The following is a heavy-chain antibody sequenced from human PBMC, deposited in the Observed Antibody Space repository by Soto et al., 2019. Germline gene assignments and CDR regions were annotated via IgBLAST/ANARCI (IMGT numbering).Heavy chain of an antibody. J-gene: IGHJ5*02. V-gene: IGHV2-5*02. CDR2: IYWDGDK. Sequence: QINLIESGPTLVKPTQTLTLTCTFSGFSLSTSGAAVGWVRQPPGRALEWLALIYWDGDKRYNASLGNRLTITKDTSMKQVFLTLTNVYPADTATYYCAHRATMTIFGLIIDNGIWFDPWGQGTRVIVSS. CDR3: AHRATMTIFGLIIDNGIWFDP. CDR1: GFSLSTSGAA. D-gene: IGHD3-3*01.